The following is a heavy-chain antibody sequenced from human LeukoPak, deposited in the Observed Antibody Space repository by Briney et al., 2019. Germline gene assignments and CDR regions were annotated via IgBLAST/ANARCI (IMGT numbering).Heavy chain of an antibody. CDR3: AKKVVVGATSPYSDFQD. Sequence: GGSLRLSCAASGFTFSSYAMSWVRQAPGKGLEWVSAISGSGVTTHYAGSVKGRFSISRDNSKNTLYLQMNSLRAEDTALYYCAKKVVVGATSPYSDFQDWGQGTLVTVSS. V-gene: IGHV3-23*01. CDR2: ISGSGVTT. CDR1: GFTFSSYA. J-gene: IGHJ1*01. D-gene: IGHD1-26*01.